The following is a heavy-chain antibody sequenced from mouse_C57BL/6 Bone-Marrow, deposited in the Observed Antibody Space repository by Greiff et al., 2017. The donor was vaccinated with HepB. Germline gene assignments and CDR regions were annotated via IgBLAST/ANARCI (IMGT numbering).Heavy chain of an antibody. CDR1: GFTFSDYY. J-gene: IGHJ2*01. CDR3: ARDADYTGYFDY. Sequence: EVQVLESEGGLVQPGSSMKLSCTASGFTFSDYYMAWVRQVPEKGLEWVANINYDGSSTYYLDSLKSRFIISRDNAKNILYLQMSSLKSEDTATYYCARDADYTGYFDYWGQGTTLTVSS. CDR2: INYDGSST. D-gene: IGHD2-13*01. V-gene: IGHV5-16*01.